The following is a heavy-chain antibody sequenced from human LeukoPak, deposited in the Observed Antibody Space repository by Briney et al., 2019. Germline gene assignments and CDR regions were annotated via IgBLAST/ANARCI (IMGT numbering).Heavy chain of an antibody. CDR1: GFNFSSYA. CDR2: ISGSGGST. CDR3: AKDLLSSSWYHFDY. Sequence: GGSLRLPCAASGFNFSSYAMSWVRQAPGKGLEWVSAISGSGGSTYYADSVKGRFTISRDNSKNTLYLQMNSLRAEDTAVYYCAKDLLSSSWYHFDYWGQGTLVTVSS. J-gene: IGHJ4*02. D-gene: IGHD6-13*01. V-gene: IGHV3-23*01.